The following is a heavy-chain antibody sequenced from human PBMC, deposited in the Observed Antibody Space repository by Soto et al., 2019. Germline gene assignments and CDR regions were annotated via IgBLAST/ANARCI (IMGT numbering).Heavy chain of an antibody. J-gene: IGHJ1*01. Sequence: GGSLRLSCAASGFTFSSYGMHWVRQAPGKGLEWVAVISYDGSNKYYADSVKGRFTISRDNSKNTLYLQMNSLRAEDTAVYYCAKGARAPEAAEYFQHWGQGTLVTVSS. CDR2: ISYDGSNK. CDR1: GFTFSSYG. V-gene: IGHV3-30*18. CDR3: AKGARAPEAAEYFQH.